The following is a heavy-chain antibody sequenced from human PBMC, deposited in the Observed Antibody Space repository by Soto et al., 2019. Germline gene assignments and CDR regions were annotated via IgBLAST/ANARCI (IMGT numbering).Heavy chain of an antibody. Sequence: PGGSLRLSCVASGFNFKKFAMAWVRQAAGEGLEWVSGISCCGGSASYADSVKGRFSIARDDSKNTVSLQLNSLRVEDTAQYYCAKPDRKHWLIPHIDNWGQGTLVTVSS. CDR1: GFNFKKFA. V-gene: IGHV3-23*01. D-gene: IGHD6-19*01. CDR2: ISCCGGSA. J-gene: IGHJ4*02. CDR3: AKPDRKHWLIPHIDN.